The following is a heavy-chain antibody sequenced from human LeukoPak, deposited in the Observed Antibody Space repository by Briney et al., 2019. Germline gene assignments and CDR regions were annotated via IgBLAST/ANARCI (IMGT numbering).Heavy chain of an antibody. Sequence: PSETLSLTCTVSGGSISSSSYYWGWIRQPPGKGLEWIGSIYYSGSTYYNPSLKSRVTISVDTSKNQFSLKLSSVTAADTAVYYCARHVADPGYVFLGDAYMDVWGKGTTVTISS. CDR1: GGSISSSSYY. D-gene: IGHD3-3*01. J-gene: IGHJ6*03. V-gene: IGHV4-39*01. CDR3: ARHVADPGYVFLGDAYMDV. CDR2: IYYSGST.